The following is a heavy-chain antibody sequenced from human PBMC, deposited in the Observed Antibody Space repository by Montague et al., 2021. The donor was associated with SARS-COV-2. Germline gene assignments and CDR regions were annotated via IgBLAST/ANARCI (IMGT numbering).Heavy chain of an antibody. CDR2: MSVSGTA. CDR1: GGSISTYY. D-gene: IGHD1-7*01. CDR3: AGNTDRDPLTGTTNYGLGV. V-gene: IGHV4-59*01. Sequence: SETLSLTCSVSGGSISTYYWSRIRQPPGTGLEWIGWMSVSGTAKYNPSLASRVTITIDKSKTQFSLKLTSVTPADTAQYYCAGNTDRDPLTGTTNYGLGVWGQGTTVTVSS. J-gene: IGHJ6*02.